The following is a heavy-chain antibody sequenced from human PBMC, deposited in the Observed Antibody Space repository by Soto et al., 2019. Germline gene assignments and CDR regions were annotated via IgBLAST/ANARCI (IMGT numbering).Heavy chain of an antibody. CDR2: IKKNGSEK. CDR3: ERDQSGGDCFDY. D-gene: IGHD2-15*01. Sequence: GGSLRLSCAASGFTFSSYWMSWIRQAPGKGLEWVANIKKNGSEKYYVDSVKGRFTISRDNAKNSLYLQMNSLRAEDASLCYCERDQSGGDCFDYWGQGTLVTVSS. V-gene: IGHV3-7*03. J-gene: IGHJ4*02. CDR1: GFTFSSYW.